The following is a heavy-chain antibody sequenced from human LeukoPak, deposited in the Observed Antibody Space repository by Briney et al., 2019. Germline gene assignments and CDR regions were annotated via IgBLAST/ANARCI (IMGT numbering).Heavy chain of an antibody. V-gene: IGHV4-38-2*02. J-gene: IGHJ3*02. CDR1: GYSISSGYY. CDR3: ARGTTLGGPSRARETANDAFDI. D-gene: IGHD4-23*01. CDR2: IYHSGST. Sequence: SETLSLTCTVSGYSISSGYYWGWIRQPPGKGLEWIGSIYHSGSTYYNPSLKSRVTISVDTSKNQFSLKLSSVTAADTAVYYCARGTTLGGPSRARETANDAFDIWGQGTMVTVSS.